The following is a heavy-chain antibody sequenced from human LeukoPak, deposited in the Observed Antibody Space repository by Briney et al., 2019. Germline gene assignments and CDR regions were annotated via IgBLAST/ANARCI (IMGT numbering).Heavy chain of an antibody. V-gene: IGHV4-4*07. CDR2: IYTSGST. J-gene: IGHJ5*02. D-gene: IGHD3-3*01. Sequence: SETLSLTCTVSGGSISSYYWSWIRQPAGKGLEWIGRIYTSGSTNYSPSLKSRVTMSVDTSKNQFSLTLSSVTAADTAVYYCARDGYYDFWSGYYLDIGWFDPWGQGTLVTVSS. CDR3: ARDGYYDFWSGYYLDIGWFDP. CDR1: GGSISSYY.